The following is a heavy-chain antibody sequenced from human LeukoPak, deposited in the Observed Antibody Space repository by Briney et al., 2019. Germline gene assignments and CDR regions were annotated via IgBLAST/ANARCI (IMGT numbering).Heavy chain of an antibody. D-gene: IGHD3-22*01. J-gene: IGHJ4*02. CDR2: IYHSGST. CDR3: ARTATYYSNYYFDY. V-gene: IGHV4-38-2*02. CDR1: GYSIRNGYY. Sequence: SETLSLTCTVSGYSIRNGYYWGWIRQPPGKGLEWIGSIYHSGSTYYNPSLKSRVTISVDTSKNQFSLRLSSVTAADTAVYYCARTATYYSNYYFDYWGQGTLVTVSS.